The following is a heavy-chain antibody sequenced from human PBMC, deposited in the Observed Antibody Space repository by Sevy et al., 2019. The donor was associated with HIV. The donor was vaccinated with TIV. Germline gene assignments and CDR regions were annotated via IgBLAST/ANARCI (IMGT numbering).Heavy chain of an antibody. D-gene: IGHD2-15*01. CDR1: GFTFSTYS. CDR2: ISSSSNYI. CDR3: AKVKAYCSGGSCYSTMGADF. J-gene: IGHJ6*02. Sequence: GGSLRLSCAVSGFTFSTYSMTWVRQAPGKGLEWVSSISSSSNYIYYPDSVKGRFTISRDNAKNSLYLQMNSLRAEDTAVYYCAKVKAYCSGGSCYSTMGADFWGQGTTVTVSS. V-gene: IGHV3-21*01.